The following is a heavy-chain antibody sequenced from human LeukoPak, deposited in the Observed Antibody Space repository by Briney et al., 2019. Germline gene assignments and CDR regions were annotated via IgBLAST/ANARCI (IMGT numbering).Heavy chain of an antibody. D-gene: IGHD4-17*01. J-gene: IGHJ3*02. CDR3: ARLNDYGDYVGAFDI. V-gene: IGHV5-51*01. Sequence: GESLKISCKGSGYSFTSYWIGWVRQMPGKGLEWMGIIYPGDSDTRYSPSFQGQVTISADKSISTAYLQWSSLKASDTAMYYCARLNDYGDYVGAFDIWGQGTMVTVSS. CDR1: GYSFTSYW. CDR2: IYPGDSDT.